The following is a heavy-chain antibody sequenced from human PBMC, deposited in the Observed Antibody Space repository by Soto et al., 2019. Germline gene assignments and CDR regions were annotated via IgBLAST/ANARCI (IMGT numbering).Heavy chain of an antibody. V-gene: IGHV3-30-3*01. J-gene: IGHJ4*02. Sequence: QVQLVESGGGVVQPGRSLRLSCAASGFTFSSYAMHWVRQAPGKGLEWVAVISYDGSNKYYADSVKGRFTISRDNSKNTLYLQMNSLRAEDTSVYYCATSGPLLRFFEWLSESPYDYWGQGTLVTVSS. D-gene: IGHD3-3*01. CDR2: ISYDGSNK. CDR1: GFTFSSYA. CDR3: ATSGPLLRFFEWLSESPYDY.